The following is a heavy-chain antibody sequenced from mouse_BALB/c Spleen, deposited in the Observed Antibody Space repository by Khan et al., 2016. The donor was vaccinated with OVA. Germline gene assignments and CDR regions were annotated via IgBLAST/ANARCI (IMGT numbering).Heavy chain of an antibody. V-gene: IGHV14-3*02. CDR1: GFNIKDTY. Sequence: EVQLVESGADFVKPGASVKLSCTASGFNIKDTYMHWINQRPQQGLVWIGRIDPANGDARYDPKFQDKATIAADASSNTAYMQLSSLTSEDTAVXYCVRGAYSGLFAYWGQGTLVTVSA. J-gene: IGHJ3*01. CDR2: IDPANGDA. D-gene: IGHD2-10*01. CDR3: VRGAYSGLFAY.